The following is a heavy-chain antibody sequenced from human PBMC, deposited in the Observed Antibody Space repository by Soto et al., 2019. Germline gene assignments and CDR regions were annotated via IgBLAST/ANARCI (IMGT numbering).Heavy chain of an antibody. CDR1: GGSISSSSYY. D-gene: IGHD3-22*01. CDR3: ARLNRSIDYYDSSGYDAFDI. CDR2: IYYSGST. V-gene: IGHV4-39*01. Sequence: SETLSLTCTVSGGSISSSSYYWGWIRQPPGKGLEWIGSIYYSGSTYYNPSLKSRVTISVDTSKNQFSLKLSSVTAADTAVYYCARLNRSIDYYDSSGYDAFDIWGQGTTVTVSS. J-gene: IGHJ3*02.